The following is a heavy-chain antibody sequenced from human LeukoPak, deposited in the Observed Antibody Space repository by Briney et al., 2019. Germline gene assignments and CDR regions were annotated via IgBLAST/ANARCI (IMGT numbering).Heavy chain of an antibody. Sequence: VASVKVSCKASGYTFTGYYMHWVRQAPGQGLEWMGWINPNSGGTNYAQKFQGRVTMTRDTSISTAYMELSRLRSDDTAVYYCASVVVVPAANDAFDIWGQGTMVTVSS. V-gene: IGHV1-2*02. D-gene: IGHD2-2*01. J-gene: IGHJ3*02. CDR2: INPNSGGT. CDR3: ASVVVVPAANDAFDI. CDR1: GYTFTGYY.